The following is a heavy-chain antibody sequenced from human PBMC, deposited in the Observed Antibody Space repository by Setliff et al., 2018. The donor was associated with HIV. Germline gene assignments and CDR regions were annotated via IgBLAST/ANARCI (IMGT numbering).Heavy chain of an antibody. CDR2: INPSGGST. D-gene: IGHD4-17*01. CDR3: AIGSVTTKDY. J-gene: IGHJ4*02. Sequence: ASVKVSCKASGYTFTSYCMHWVRQAPGQGLEWMGIINPSGGSTIYARNFQGRVTMTRDTSTSTVYMELSSLGCEDTAVYYCAIGSVTTKDYWGQGTLVTVSS. V-gene: IGHV1-46*01. CDR1: GYTFTSYC.